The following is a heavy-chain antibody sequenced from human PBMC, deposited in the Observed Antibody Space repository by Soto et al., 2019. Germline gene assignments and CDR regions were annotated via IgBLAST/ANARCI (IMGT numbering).Heavy chain of an antibody. CDR3: ARENGYSYGPERFVDY. CDR1: GGTFSSYA. CDR2: IIPIFGTA. Sequence: ASVKVSCKASGGTFSSYAISWVRQAPGQGLERMGGIIPIFGTANYAQKFQGRVTITADESTSTAYMELSSLRSEDTAVYYCARENGYSYGPERFVDYWGQGTLVTVSS. V-gene: IGHV1-69*13. J-gene: IGHJ4*02. D-gene: IGHD5-18*01.